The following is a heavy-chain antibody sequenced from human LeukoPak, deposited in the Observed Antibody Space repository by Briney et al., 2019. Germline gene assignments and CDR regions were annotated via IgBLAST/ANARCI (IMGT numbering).Heavy chain of an antibody. CDR2: ISSGSSTI. J-gene: IGHJ4*02. D-gene: IGHD2-8*01. V-gene: IGHV3-48*04. CDR3: ARDPPGTNDFDY. CDR1: GFMFSSYG. Sequence: PGGSLRLSCAASGFMFSSYGLNWVRQAPGEGLEWVSYISSGSSTIYYVDSVKGRFTISRDNAKNSLYLQMNSLRAEDTAVYYCARDPPGTNDFDYWGQGILVTVSS.